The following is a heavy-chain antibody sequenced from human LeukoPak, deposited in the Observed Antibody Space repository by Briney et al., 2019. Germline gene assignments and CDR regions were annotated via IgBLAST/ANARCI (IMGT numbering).Heavy chain of an antibody. CDR2: ISYDGSNK. J-gene: IGHJ4*02. CDR3: ARGGDIVVVVAATKDLYYFDY. D-gene: IGHD2-15*01. V-gene: IGHV3-30*03. CDR1: GFTFSSYS. Sequence: PGGSLRLSCAASGFTFSSYSMNWVRQAPGKGLEWVAVISYDGSNKYYADSVKGRFTISRDNSKNTLYLQMNSLRAEDTAVYYCARGGDIVVVVAATKDLYYFDYWGQGTLVTVSS.